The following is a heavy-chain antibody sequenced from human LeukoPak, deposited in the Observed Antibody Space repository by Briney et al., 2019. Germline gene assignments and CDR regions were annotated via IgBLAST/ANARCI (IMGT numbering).Heavy chain of an antibody. CDR1: GGSISSFY. Sequence: SETLSLTRTVSGGSISSFYRSWIRQPAGKGLEWIGRIYTSGSTNYNPSLNSRVIMSVDTSKNQFSLKLTSVTAADTAVYYCARDLHYYDTSGRFDPWGQGALVTVSS. CDR3: ARDLHYYDTSGRFDP. V-gene: IGHV4-4*07. J-gene: IGHJ5*02. D-gene: IGHD3-22*01. CDR2: IYTSGST.